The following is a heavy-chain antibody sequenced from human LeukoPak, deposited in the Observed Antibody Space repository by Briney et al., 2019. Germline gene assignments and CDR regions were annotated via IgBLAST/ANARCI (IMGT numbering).Heavy chain of an antibody. V-gene: IGHV1-2*02. Sequence: ASVKVSCKASGYTFTGYYIHWVRQAPGQGLEWMGWINPNSGSTNYAQKFQGRVTMTRDTSISTAYMELNSLRSDDTAVYYCERAPSGWYFQNFDYWGQGTLVTVSS. J-gene: IGHJ4*02. D-gene: IGHD6-19*01. CDR1: GYTFTGYY. CDR3: ERAPSGWYFQNFDY. CDR2: INPNSGST.